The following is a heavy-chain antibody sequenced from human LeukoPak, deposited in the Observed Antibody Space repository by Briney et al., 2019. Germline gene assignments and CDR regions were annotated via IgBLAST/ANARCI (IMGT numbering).Heavy chain of an antibody. CDR2: IYYSGST. V-gene: IGHV4-59*01. Sequence: KPSETPSLTCTVPGGSISSYYWSWIRQPPGKGLEWVGDIYYSGSTNYNPSLKSRVTISVDTSKNQFSLKLSSVTAADTAVYYCARVPQKRGLRGAWFDPWGQGTLVTVSS. CDR1: GGSISSYY. J-gene: IGHJ5*02. CDR3: ARVPQKRGLRGAWFDP. D-gene: IGHD4-17*01.